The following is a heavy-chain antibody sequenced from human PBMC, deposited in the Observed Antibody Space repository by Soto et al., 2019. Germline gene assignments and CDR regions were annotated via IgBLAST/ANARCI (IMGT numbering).Heavy chain of an antibody. CDR2: INAGNGNT. Sequence: QVQLVQSGAEVKKPGASVKVSCKASGYTFTSYAMHWVRQAPGQRLEWMGWINAGNGNTKYSQKFQGRVTITRDTSASTACIELSSLRSEDTAVYYCAYIFGDLPLSDYWGQGTLVTVSS. J-gene: IGHJ4*02. D-gene: IGHD4-17*01. CDR3: AYIFGDLPLSDY. CDR1: GYTFTSYA. V-gene: IGHV1-3*01.